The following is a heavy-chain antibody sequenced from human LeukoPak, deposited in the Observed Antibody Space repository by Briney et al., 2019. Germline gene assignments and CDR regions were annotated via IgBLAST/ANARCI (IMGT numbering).Heavy chain of an antibody. Sequence: GASVTVSCKASGYTFTSYDINWVRQATGQGLEWMGWMNPNSGNTGYAQKFQGRVTITRNTSISTAYMELSSLRSEDTAVYYCAREFPPLGYRSSTSCYHYMDVWGKGTTVTVSS. J-gene: IGHJ6*03. V-gene: IGHV1-8*03. D-gene: IGHD2-2*01. CDR1: GYTFTSYD. CDR3: AREFPPLGYRSSTSCYHYMDV. CDR2: MNPNSGNT.